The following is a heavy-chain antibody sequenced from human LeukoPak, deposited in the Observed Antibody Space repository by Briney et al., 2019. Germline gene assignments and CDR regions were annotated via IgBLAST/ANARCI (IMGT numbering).Heavy chain of an antibody. CDR3: ARGQGSGSSWAFDY. J-gene: IGHJ4*02. D-gene: IGHD1-26*01. CDR1: GDSLSGYS. V-gene: IGHV4-59*01. CDR2: IHYSGST. Sequence: SETLSLTCSVSGDSLSGYSWTWIRQPPGMGLKWIGYIHYSGSTTYNPSLKSRVTISVDPSKHQFSLSLTSVTAADTAVHYCARGQGSGSSWAFDYWGQGTLVTVSS.